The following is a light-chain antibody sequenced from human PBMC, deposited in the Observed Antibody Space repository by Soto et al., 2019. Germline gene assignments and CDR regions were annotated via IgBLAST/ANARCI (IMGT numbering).Light chain of an antibody. V-gene: IGLV2-14*01. CDR2: EVS. Sequence: QSALTQPPSASGSPGQSVTISCTGTGSDIGAYNYVSWLQQHPGEAPKLIIYEVSNRPSGVSNRFSGSKSGNTASLTITGLQPEDEASYYCTSYTITHIPVIFGGGTQLTVL. CDR3: TSYTITHIPVI. CDR1: GSDIGAYNY. J-gene: IGLJ7*01.